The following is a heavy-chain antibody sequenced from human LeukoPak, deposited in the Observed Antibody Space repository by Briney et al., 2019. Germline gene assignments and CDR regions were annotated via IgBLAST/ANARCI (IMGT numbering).Heavy chain of an antibody. J-gene: IGHJ6*03. CDR1: GYTLTSYY. Sequence: KPWASVKVSCKASGYTLTSYYLHWVRQAPGQGLEWLGWINLNGGGTFSAQTFKGRVTITRDASISTAYMQLSGLRSDNTAVYYCATRCTNGVCYKAYYMDVWGKGTTVTVSS. CDR3: ATRCTNGVCYKAYYMDV. CDR2: INLNGGGT. V-gene: IGHV1-2*02. D-gene: IGHD2-8*01.